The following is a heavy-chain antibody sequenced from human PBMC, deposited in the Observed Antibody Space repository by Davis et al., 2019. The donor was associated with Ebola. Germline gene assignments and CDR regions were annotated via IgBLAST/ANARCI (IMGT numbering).Heavy chain of an antibody. V-gene: IGHV4-34*01. CDR1: GGSFSGYY. D-gene: IGHD2-21*02. CDR3: ARGVGVVTAIPFFDY. CDR2: INHSGST. J-gene: IGHJ4*02. Sequence: PSETLSLTCAVYGGSFSGYYWSWIRQPPGKGLEWIGEINHSGSTNYNPSLKSRVTMSVDTSKNQFSLKLSSVTAADTAVYYCARGVGVVTAIPFFDYWGQGTLVTVSS.